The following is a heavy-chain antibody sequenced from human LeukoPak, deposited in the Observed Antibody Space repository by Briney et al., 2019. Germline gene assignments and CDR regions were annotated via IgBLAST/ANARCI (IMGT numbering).Heavy chain of an antibody. V-gene: IGHV4-59*01. Sequence: SETLSLTCTVSGGSISSYYWSWVRQPPGKGLEWIGYIYYSGSTNYNPSLKSRVTISVDTSKNQFSLKLSSVTAADTAVYYCARGVYYSNYYYYYYMDVWGKGTTVTISS. D-gene: IGHD4-11*01. CDR2: IYYSGST. CDR1: GGSISSYY. J-gene: IGHJ6*03. CDR3: ARGVYYSNYYYYYYMDV.